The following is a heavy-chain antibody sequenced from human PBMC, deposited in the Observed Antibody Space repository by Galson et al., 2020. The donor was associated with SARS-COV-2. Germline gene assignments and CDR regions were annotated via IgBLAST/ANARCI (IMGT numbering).Heavy chain of an antibody. J-gene: IGHJ3*02. CDR2: IYSGGST. D-gene: IGHD2-2*01. CDR3: ARDRLVVPAAHPPPEDAFDI. V-gene: IGHV3-66*01. CDR1: GFTVSSKY. Sequence: GESLKISCAASGFTVSSKYMRWVRQGPGKGLEWVPAIYSGGSTYYADAVKGRFTISRDNSKNTLYLQMNSLRAEDTAVYYCARDRLVVPAAHPPPEDAFDIWGQGTMVTVSS.